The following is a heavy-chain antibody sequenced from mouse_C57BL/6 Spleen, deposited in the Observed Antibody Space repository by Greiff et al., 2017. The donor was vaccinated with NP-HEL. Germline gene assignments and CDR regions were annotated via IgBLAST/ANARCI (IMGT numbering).Heavy chain of an antibody. V-gene: IGHV1-75*01. CDR1: GYTFTDYY. J-gene: IGHJ4*01. CDR3: ADTVVATGDAMDY. D-gene: IGHD1-1*01. CDR2: IFPGSGST. Sequence: VQLQQSGPELVKPGASVKISCKASGYTFTDYYINWVKQRPGQGLEWIGWIFPGSGSTYYNEKFKGKATLTVDKSSSTAYMLLSSLTSEDSAVYFCADTVVATGDAMDYWGQGTSVTVSS.